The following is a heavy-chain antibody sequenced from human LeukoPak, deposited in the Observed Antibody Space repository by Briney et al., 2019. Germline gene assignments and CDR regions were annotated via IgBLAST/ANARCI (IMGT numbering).Heavy chain of an antibody. D-gene: IGHD3-22*01. Sequence: GGSLRLSCAASGFTFSSYWMAWVRQAPGKGLEWVANIKHNGDDLNYVDSVEGRFTISRDNAQNSLYLHMTSLRAEDTAVYYCARAPYYYDSSLGFDYWGQGTLVTVSS. CDR1: GFTFSSYW. CDR3: ARAPYYYDSSLGFDY. CDR2: IKHNGDDL. J-gene: IGHJ4*02. V-gene: IGHV3-7*01.